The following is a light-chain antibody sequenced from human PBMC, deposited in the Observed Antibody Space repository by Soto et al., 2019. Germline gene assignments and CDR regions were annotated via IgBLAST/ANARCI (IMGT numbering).Light chain of an antibody. J-gene: IGKJ4*01. Sequence: DVQMTQSPSSLSAFVGDRVTITCRANQGIAPYLAWFQQKPGKVPKLLIYATSTLQSGVPSRFSGSGSGTDFTLTINSLQPEDVGTYYCQKYNSAPLTFGGGTKVEIK. CDR1: QGIAPY. CDR3: QKYNSAPLT. CDR2: ATS. V-gene: IGKV1-27*01.